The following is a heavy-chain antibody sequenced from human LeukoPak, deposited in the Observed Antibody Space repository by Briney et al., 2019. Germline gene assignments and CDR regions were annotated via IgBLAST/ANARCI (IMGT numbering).Heavy chain of an antibody. J-gene: IGHJ3*02. Sequence: QAGGSLRLSCAASGFTFSSFEMNWVRQAPGKGLEWVSYMSGVGTTMYYADSVKGRFTISRDNSKKTLSLQMNSLRAEDTALYYCTKDRRNYYYGSGDDTFDIWGQGTMVTV. CDR2: MSGVGTTM. CDR1: GFTFSSFE. V-gene: IGHV3-48*03. CDR3: TKDRRNYYYGSGDDTFDI. D-gene: IGHD3-10*01.